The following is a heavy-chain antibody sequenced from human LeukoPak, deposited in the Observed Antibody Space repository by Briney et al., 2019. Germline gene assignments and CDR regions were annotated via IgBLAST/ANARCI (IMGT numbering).Heavy chain of an antibody. J-gene: IGHJ6*03. CDR1: GYTFTGYY. CDR2: INPNSGGT. V-gene: IGHV1-2*02. CDR3: ARDRPEGSGYDYDYYYYMDV. Sequence: ASVKVSCKASGYTFTGYYMHWVRQAPGQGLEWMGWINPNSGGTNYAQKFQGRVTMTRDTSISTAYMELSRLRSDDTAVYYCARDRPEGSGYDYDYYYYMDVWGKGTTVTISS. D-gene: IGHD5-12*01.